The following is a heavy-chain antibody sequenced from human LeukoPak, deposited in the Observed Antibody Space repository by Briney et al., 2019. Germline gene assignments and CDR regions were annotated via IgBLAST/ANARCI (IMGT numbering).Heavy chain of an antibody. CDR2: ITHSGYT. CDR1: GVSFNNYY. CDR3: TRMTKGHDY. J-gene: IGHJ4*02. Sequence: SETLSLTCAVSGVSFNNYYWRWVRQTPGKGLECFGEITHSGYTNDSPSLKSRVTLSIDTSRKQFSLNLRSVTVADTGIYYCTRMTKGHDYWGQGTLVTVSS. D-gene: IGHD4-11*01. V-gene: IGHV4-34*01.